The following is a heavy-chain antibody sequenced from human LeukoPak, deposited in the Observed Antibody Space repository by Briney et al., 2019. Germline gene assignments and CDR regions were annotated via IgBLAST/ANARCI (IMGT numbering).Heavy chain of an antibody. D-gene: IGHD2-15*01. CDR3: ARDWSIVVPAYYFDY. CDR2: ISYDGSNK. Sequence: GRSLRLSCAASGFTFSSHAMHWVRQAPGKGLEWVAVISYDGSNKYYADSVKGRFTISRDNSKNTLYLQMNSLRAEDTAVYYCARDWSIVVPAYYFDYWGQGTLVTVSS. J-gene: IGHJ4*02. CDR1: GFTFSSHA. V-gene: IGHV3-30*01.